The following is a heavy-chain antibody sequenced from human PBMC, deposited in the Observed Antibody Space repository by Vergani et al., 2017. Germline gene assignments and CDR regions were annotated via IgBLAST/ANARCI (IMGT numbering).Heavy chain of an antibody. J-gene: IGHJ2*01. V-gene: IGHV3-30*02. CDR3: VRLPRGPWNFDL. CDR1: GFTFSGFG. CDR2: IRYDGGKT. Sequence: QEQLVESGGGVVQPGGSLRLSCAAPGFTFSGFGMHWVRQPPGKGLEWVAFIRYDGGKTYYSDSVKGRLTISRDNSKSTLFLQVNSLRVEDTAVYYCVRLPRGPWNFDLWGRGTLITVSS.